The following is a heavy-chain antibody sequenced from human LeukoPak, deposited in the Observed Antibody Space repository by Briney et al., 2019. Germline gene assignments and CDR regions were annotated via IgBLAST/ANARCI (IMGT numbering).Heavy chain of an antibody. CDR3: ARGVAYYYGSGSYRFDY. V-gene: IGHV4-59*08. J-gene: IGHJ4*02. CDR2: IYYSGST. Sequence: PSETLSLTCTVSGGPISSYYWSWIRQPPGKGLEWIGYIYYSGSTNYNPSLKSRVTISVDTSKNQFSLKLSSVTATDTAVYYCARGVAYYYGSGSYRFDYWGQGTLVTVSS. CDR1: GGPISSYY. D-gene: IGHD3-10*01.